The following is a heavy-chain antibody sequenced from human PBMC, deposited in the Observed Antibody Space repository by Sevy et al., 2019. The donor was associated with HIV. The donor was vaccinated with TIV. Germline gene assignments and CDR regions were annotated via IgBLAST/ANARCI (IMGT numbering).Heavy chain of an antibody. V-gene: IGHV1-2*02. J-gene: IGHJ5*02. D-gene: IGHD6-19*01. CDR2: INPNSGGT. CDR3: ARRIAVAGINWFDP. CDR1: GYTFTGYY. Sequence: ASVKVSCKASGYTFTGYYMHWVRQAPGQGLEWMGWINPNSGGTNNAQKFQGRVTMTRDTSISTAYMELGRLRSDDTAVYYCARRIAVAGINWFDPWGQGTLVTVSS.